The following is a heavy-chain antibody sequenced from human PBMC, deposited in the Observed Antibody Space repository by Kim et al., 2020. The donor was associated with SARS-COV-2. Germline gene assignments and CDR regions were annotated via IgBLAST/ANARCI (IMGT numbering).Heavy chain of an antibody. D-gene: IGHD3-22*01. J-gene: IGHJ4*02. CDR3: ARERYDSSGYYFDY. V-gene: IGHV3-33*01. Sequence: YAATVKGPFTIPRNNSKNTLYLQMNSLRAEDTAVYYCARERYDSSGYYFDYWGQGTLVTVSS.